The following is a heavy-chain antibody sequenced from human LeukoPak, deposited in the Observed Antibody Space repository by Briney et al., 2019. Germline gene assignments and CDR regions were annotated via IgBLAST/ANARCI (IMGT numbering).Heavy chain of an antibody. CDR2: VNLSGST. J-gene: IGHJ4*02. V-gene: IGHV4-59*01. CDR3: ARGVWLARDY. Sequence: SETLSLTCTISGDSISTYYWSCIRQSPGKGLEWIGDVNLSGSTNYNPSLNYNPSLKSRVSISIDTSKNQFSLKLSSVTAADTAVYYCARGVWLARDYWGQGTLVTVSS. D-gene: IGHD6-19*01. CDR1: GDSISTYY.